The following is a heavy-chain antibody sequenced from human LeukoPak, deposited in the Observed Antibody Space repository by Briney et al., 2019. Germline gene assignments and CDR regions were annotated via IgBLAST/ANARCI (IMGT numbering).Heavy chain of an antibody. J-gene: IGHJ3*02. D-gene: IGHD3-16*01. CDR1: GYSFTSYW. CDR3: ARNYDYTEPDAFDI. Sequence: GESLKISCKGSGYSFTSYWIGWVRHKPGKGLEWVGVIYPDDSDTRYSPSFQGQVTISADKSISTAYLQWSSLKASDTAMYYCARNYDYTEPDAFDIWGQGTMVIVSS. CDR2: IYPDDSDT. V-gene: IGHV5-51*01.